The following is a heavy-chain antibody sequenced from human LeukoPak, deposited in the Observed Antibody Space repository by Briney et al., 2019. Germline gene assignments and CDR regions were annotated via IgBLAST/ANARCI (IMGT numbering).Heavy chain of an antibody. J-gene: IGHJ6*03. CDR3: ARAPTLGYMDV. CDR2: IYYSGST. CDR1: GGSISSSSYY. Sequence: SETLSLTCTVSGGSISSSSYYWGWIRQPPGKGLEWIGSIYYSGSTYYNPSLKSRVTISVDTSKNQFSLKLSSVTAADTAVYYCARAPTLGYMDVWGKGTTVTISS. V-gene: IGHV4-39*01.